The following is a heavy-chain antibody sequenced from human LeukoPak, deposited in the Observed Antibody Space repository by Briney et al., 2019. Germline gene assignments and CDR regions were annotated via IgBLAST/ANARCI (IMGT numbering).Heavy chain of an antibody. D-gene: IGHD5-18*01. CDR3: ARSLCNDTGCSLDP. Sequence: GGPLRLSCATSGFIFSDFGMHWARQAPGKGLEWIAYISSSSNTIYYADSVKGRFAVSRDNAKSSLYLQMTGLRVADTAFHYCARSLCNDTGCSLDPWGQGTLVSVSS. CDR2: ISSSSNTI. V-gene: IGHV3-48*04. J-gene: IGHJ5*02. CDR1: GFIFSDFG.